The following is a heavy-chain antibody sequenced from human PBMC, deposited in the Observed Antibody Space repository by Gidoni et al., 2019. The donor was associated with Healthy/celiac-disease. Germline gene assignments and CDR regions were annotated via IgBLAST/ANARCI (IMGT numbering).Heavy chain of an antibody. J-gene: IGHJ3*02. D-gene: IGHD5-12*01. CDR3: ARACLRRDGYNDDAFDI. CDR2: INHSGST. CDR1: GSFSGYY. V-gene: IGHV4-34*01. Sequence: GSFSGYYWSWIRQPPGKGLEWIGEINHSGSTNYNPSLKSRVTISVDTSKNQFSLKLSSVTAADTAVYYCARACLRRDGYNDDAFDIWGQGTMVTVSS.